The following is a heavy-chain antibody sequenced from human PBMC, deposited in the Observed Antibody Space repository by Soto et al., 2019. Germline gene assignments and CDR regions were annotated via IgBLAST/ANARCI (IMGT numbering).Heavy chain of an antibody. CDR3: ARVVDYDFWSGYYGSGMDV. CDR1: GGTFSSYA. Sequence: QVQLVQSGAEVKKPGSSVKVSCKASGGTFSSYAISWVRQAPGQGLEWMGGIIPIFGTANYAQKFQGRVTITADESTSTAYMELSSLRSEDTAVYYCARVVDYDFWSGYYGSGMDVWGQGTTVTVSS. CDR2: IIPIFGTA. V-gene: IGHV1-69*01. J-gene: IGHJ6*02. D-gene: IGHD3-3*01.